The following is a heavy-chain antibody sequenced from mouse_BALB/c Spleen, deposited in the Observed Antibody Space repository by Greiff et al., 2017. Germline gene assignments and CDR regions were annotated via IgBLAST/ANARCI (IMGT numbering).Heavy chain of an antibody. CDR1: GYTFTSYY. D-gene: IGHD1-1*01. Sequence: QVQLQQSGPELVKPGASVRISCKASGYTFTSYYIHWVKQRPGQGLEWIGWIYPGNVNTKYNEKFKGKATLTADKSSSTAYMQLSSLTSEDSAVYFCATYGSSAWFAYWGQGTLVTVSA. J-gene: IGHJ3*01. V-gene: IGHV1S56*01. CDR3: ATYGSSAWFAY. CDR2: IYPGNVNT.